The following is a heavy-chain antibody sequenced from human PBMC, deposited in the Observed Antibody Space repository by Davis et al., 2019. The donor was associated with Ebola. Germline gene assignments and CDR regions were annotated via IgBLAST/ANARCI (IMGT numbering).Heavy chain of an antibody. Sequence: PSETLSLTCTVSGGSISSYYWSWIRQPAGKGLGWIGRIYTSGSTNYNPSLKSRVTMSVDTSKNQFSLKLSSVTAADTAVYYCARDLVAASYDFWSGYYTEGWFDPWGQGTLVTVSS. V-gene: IGHV4-4*07. CDR2: IYTSGST. J-gene: IGHJ5*02. CDR3: ARDLVAASYDFWSGYYTEGWFDP. CDR1: GGSISSYY. D-gene: IGHD3-3*01.